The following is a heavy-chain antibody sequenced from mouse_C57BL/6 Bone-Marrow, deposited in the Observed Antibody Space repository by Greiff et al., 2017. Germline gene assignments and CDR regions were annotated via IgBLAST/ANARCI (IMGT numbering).Heavy chain of an antibody. CDR2: IDPSDSYT. V-gene: IGHV1-50*01. CDR3: ARCTTVVAPYDFDY. J-gene: IGHJ2*01. D-gene: IGHD1-1*01. Sequence: QVQLQQPGAELVKPGASVKLSCKASGYTFTSYWMQWVKQRPGQGLEWIGEIDPSDSYTNYNQKFKGKATLTVYTSSSTAFLQLSSLTSEDSAVYYCARCTTVVAPYDFDYWGQGTTLTVSS. CDR1: GYTFTSYW.